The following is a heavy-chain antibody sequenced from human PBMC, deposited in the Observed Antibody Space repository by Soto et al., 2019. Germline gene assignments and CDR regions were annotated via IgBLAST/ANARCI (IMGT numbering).Heavy chain of an antibody. J-gene: IGHJ3*02. CDR2: IYSDGST. Sequence: EVQLVESGGGLIQPGGSLRLSCAASGFTVSSNYMRWVRQAPGQGLEWVSVIYSDGSTFYADSVKGRFTISRDNSKNTLYLQMNSLRAEDTAVYYCARVGYAVTTGGAFDIWGQGTMVTVSS. CDR1: GFTVSSNY. CDR3: ARVGYAVTTGGAFDI. V-gene: IGHV3-53*01. D-gene: IGHD3-22*01.